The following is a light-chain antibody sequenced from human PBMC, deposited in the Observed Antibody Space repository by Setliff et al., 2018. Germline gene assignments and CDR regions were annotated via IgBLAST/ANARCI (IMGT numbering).Light chain of an antibody. J-gene: IGLJ1*01. V-gene: IGLV2-8*01. CDR1: SRDVGGFNF. Sequence: HSVLTQPPSASGSPGQSVAISCTGTSRDVGGFNFVSWYQQHPGKAPKLIIYEVSKRPSGVPDRFSGSKSGNTASLTVSGLQAEDEADYYCSSYAGNYIYVFGSGTKVTVL. CDR2: EVS. CDR3: SSYAGNYIYV.